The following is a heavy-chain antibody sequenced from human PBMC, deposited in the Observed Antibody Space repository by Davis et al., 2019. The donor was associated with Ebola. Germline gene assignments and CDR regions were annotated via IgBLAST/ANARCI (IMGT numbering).Heavy chain of an antibody. J-gene: IGHJ6*02. CDR2: IYPGDSDT. CDR3: ARLVGRSFYGMDV. CDR1: GYSFTSYW. V-gene: IGHV5-51*01. Sequence: GESLKISCKGSGYSFTSYWIGWVRQLPGKGLEWMGIIYPGDSDTRYSPSFQGQVPISADKSISTAYLQWSSLKASDTAMYYCARLVGRSFYGMDVWGQGTTVTVSS.